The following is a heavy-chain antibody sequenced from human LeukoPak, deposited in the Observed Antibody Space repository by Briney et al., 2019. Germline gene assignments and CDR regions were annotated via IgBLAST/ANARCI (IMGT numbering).Heavy chain of an antibody. CDR1: GYTFTGYY. J-gene: IGHJ4*02. Sequence: ASVKVSCKTSGYTFTGYYIHWVRQAPGQGLEWMGWINPNSGVTTYAQKFQGRVTMTRDTFINTAYMELSRLRSDDTAVYYCAPTNSWSYYFDYWGQGTLVTVSS. V-gene: IGHV1-2*02. D-gene: IGHD6-13*01. CDR2: INPNSGVT. CDR3: APTNSWSYYFDY.